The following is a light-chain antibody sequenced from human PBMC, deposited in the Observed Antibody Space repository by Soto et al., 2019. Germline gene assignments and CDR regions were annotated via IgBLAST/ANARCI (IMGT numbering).Light chain of an antibody. CDR1: HSVSNSY. Sequence: TQAPGTLSLSPGERATLSVSAIHSVSNSYVAWYQQKSGQAPRLLIYDTSSRVTGIPDRFSGSGSGTDFTLTISRLEPEDFAVFYCQQHGTSEIIFGQGTRLEIK. CDR3: QQHGTSEII. V-gene: IGKV3-20*01. CDR2: DTS. J-gene: IGKJ5*01.